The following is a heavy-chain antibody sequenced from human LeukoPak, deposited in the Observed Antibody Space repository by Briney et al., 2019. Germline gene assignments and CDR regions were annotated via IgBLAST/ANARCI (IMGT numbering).Heavy chain of an antibody. CDR1: GYSFTSYW. D-gene: IGHD2-15*01. Sequence: GESLKISCKGSGYSFTSYWIGWVRQMPGKGLEWMGIIYPGDSDTRYSPSFQGQVTISADKSISTAYLQWSSLQASDPAMYYCAGHMMYCSGGSCPHAFDIWGQGTMVTVSS. J-gene: IGHJ3*02. V-gene: IGHV5-51*01. CDR3: AGHMMYCSGGSCPHAFDI. CDR2: IYPGDSDT.